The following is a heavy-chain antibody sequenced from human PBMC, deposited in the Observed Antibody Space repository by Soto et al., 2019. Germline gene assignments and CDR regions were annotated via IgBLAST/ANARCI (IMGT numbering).Heavy chain of an antibody. CDR3: AREGGGGYSYGPTLDY. V-gene: IGHV3-7*03. CDR2: IKQDGSEK. CDR1: GFTFSSYW. Sequence: EVQLVESGGGLVQPGGSLRLSCAASGFTFSSYWMSWVRQAPGKGLEWVANIKQDGSEKYYVDSVKGRFTISRDNAKNSLYLQMKSLRAEDTAVYYCAREGGGGYSYGPTLDYWGQGTLVPVSS. D-gene: IGHD5-18*01. J-gene: IGHJ4*02.